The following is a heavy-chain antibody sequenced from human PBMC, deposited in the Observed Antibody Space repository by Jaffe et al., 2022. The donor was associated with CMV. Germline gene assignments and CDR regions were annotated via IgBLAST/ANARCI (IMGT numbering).Heavy chain of an antibody. CDR1: GGSINTGSYF. V-gene: IGHV4-39*01. D-gene: IGHD3-10*01. J-gene: IGHJ1*01. CDR3: ARHRATGSGSFFEV. CDR2: MFYVGTR. Sequence: QVQLQESGPGLVKPSETLSLTCTVSGGSINTGSYFWGWIRQPPERGPEWIASMFYVGTRYYNPSLKSRVTLPVDTSKNQFSLRLSSVTAADTAVYYCARHRATGSGSFFEVWGQGILVTVSS.